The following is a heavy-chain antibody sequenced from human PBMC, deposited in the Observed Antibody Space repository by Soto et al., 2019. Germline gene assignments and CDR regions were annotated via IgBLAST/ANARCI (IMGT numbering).Heavy chain of an antibody. CDR2: INTDGSVA. D-gene: IGHD2-21*01. V-gene: IGHV3-74*03. Sequence: EVQLVESGGGLVQPGESLRLSCAASGLTFRSYWMHWVRQAPGKGLVWVSRINTDGSVAMYVDSVKGRFTISRDNAKNTLYLHMNSLRPEDTAVCYCVRDMQLWRPDSWGQGTLVTVSS. CDR3: VRDMQLWRPDS. J-gene: IGHJ4*02. CDR1: GLTFRSYW.